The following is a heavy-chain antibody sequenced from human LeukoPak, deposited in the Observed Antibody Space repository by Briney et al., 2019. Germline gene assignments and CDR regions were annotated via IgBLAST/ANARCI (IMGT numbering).Heavy chain of an antibody. CDR3: AGQYSGYDSGAEYFQH. Sequence: PSETLSLTCTVSGGSVSSGSYYWSWIRQPPGKGLEWIGYIYYSGSTNYSASLKSRVTISVDTSKNQFSLKLSSVTAADTAVYYCAGQYSGYDSGAEYFQHWGQGTLVTVSS. CDR1: GGSVSSGSYY. CDR2: IYYSGST. J-gene: IGHJ1*01. V-gene: IGHV4-61*01. D-gene: IGHD5-12*01.